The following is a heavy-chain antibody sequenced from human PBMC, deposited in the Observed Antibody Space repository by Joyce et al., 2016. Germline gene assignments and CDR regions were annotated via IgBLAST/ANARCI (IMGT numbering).Heavy chain of an antibody. CDR1: GFTFSAYE. V-gene: IGHV3-13*05. D-gene: IGHD3-16*01. J-gene: IGHJ3*02. CDR3: ARERGGGMSAFDI. CDR2: IGTAGDP. Sequence: EVQLVEAGGALVQPGGSLRLSCADSGFTFSAYEIHWVRQTTGKGLEWVSAIGTAGDPYYAGSVKGRFTISRENANSSLFLQMNSLRAEDTAVYYCARERGGGMSAFDIWGQGTMVTVSS.